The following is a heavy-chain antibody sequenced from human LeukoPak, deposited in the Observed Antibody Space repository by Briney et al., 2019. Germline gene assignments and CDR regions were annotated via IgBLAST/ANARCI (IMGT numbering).Heavy chain of an antibody. Sequence: PGGSLRLSCAASGFTFSNYAMNWVRQAPGKGLEWVSAISASGGRTYYADSVKGRFSISRDNSKNTLYLQVNGLRTEDTAVYYCAKDRLLNCRGDCYIFDYWGQGTVVTVSS. CDR2: ISASGGRT. D-gene: IGHD2-21*02. CDR1: GFTFSNYA. J-gene: IGHJ4*02. V-gene: IGHV3-23*01. CDR3: AKDRLLNCRGDCYIFDY.